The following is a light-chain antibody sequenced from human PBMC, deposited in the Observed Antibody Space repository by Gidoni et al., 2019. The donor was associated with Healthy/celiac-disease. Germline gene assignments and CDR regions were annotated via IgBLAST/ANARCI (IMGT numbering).Light chain of an antibody. CDR2: EDN. V-gene: IGLV6-57*02. CDR3: QSYDSSSWV. Sequence: NFMLTQPHSVSESPGKTVTISCTGSSGSIASNYVQWYQQRPGRAPTTVIYEDNQRPSGVPDRFSGSIDSSSNSASLTISGLKTEDEAYYYCQSYDSSSWVFGGGTKLTVL. CDR1: SGSIASNY. J-gene: IGLJ3*02.